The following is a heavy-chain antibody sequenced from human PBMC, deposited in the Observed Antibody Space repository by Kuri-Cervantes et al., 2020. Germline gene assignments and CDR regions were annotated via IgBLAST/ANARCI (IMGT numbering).Heavy chain of an antibody. CDR1: GGTFSSYA. D-gene: IGHD2-15*01. CDR2: IIPIFGTA. V-gene: IGHV1-69*13. J-gene: IGHJ4*02. CDR3: ARDVNSGGSPIDY. Sequence: SVKVSCKASGGTFSSYAISWVRQAPGQGLEWMGGIIPIFGTANYAQKFQGRVTITADESTSTAYMELSSLRSEDTAVYYCARDVNSGGSPIDYWGQGTLVTVSS.